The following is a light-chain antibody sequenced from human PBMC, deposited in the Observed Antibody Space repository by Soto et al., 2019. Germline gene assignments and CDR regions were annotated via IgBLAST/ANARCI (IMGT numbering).Light chain of an antibody. CDR2: EVN. CDR1: SSDVGAYNH. V-gene: IGLV2-14*03. Sequence: QSALTQPASVSGSPGQSITLSCTGTSSDVGAYNHVSWYQQHPGNVPKVMIYEVNNRPSGVSNRFSASKSGNTASLTISGLQAEDEATYYCSSFTSGGTWVFGGGTKVTVL. CDR3: SSFTSGGTWV. J-gene: IGLJ3*02.